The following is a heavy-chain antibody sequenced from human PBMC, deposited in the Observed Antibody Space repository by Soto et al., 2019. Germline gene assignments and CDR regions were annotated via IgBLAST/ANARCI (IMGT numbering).Heavy chain of an antibody. Sequence: SETMSLPCAVSAGSISSGGYSWSWIQQPPGKGLEWIGYIYQSGSTYYNPSLKSRVTISVDRSRNQFSLKVSSVTAADTAVYFCATQRYSKAGAYYYYAKDVWGQGTTVTVS. CDR2: IYQSGST. D-gene: IGHD4-4*01. J-gene: IGHJ6*02. V-gene: IGHV4-30-2*01. CDR1: AGSISSGGYS. CDR3: ATQRYSKAGAYYYYAKDV.